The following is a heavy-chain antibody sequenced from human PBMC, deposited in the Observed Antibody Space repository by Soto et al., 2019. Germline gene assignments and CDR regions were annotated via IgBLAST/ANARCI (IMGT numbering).Heavy chain of an antibody. CDR2: LYPGDTT. V-gene: IGHV3-53*01. CDR1: GFTVSSSNY. Sequence: EVQLVESGGGLIQPGGSLRLSFVVSGFTVSSSNYMSWVSQAPGKGLEWVSVLYPGDTTYYADSVKGRFTISRDNPKNTLYLQMNSLRAEDTAVYYCHGCGYWGQGTLVTVSS. CDR3: HGCGY. J-gene: IGHJ4*02. D-gene: IGHD6-19*01.